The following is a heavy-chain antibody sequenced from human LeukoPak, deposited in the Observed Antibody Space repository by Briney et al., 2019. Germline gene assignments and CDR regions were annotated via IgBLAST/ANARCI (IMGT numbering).Heavy chain of an antibody. J-gene: IGHJ3*02. CDR1: GGTFSSYA. CDR2: IIPILGIA. CDR3: AREYYYDSSGYYPDAFDI. D-gene: IGHD3-22*01. Sequence: ASVKVSCKASGGTFSSYAISWVRQAPGQGLEWMGRIIPILGIANYAQKFQGRVTITADKSTGTAYMELSSLRSEDTAVYYCAREYYYDSSGYYPDAFDIWGQGTMVTVSS. V-gene: IGHV1-69*04.